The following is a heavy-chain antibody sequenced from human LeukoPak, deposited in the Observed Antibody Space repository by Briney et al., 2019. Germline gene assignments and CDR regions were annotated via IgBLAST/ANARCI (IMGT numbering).Heavy chain of an antibody. CDR3: ARHGNPYYDLLAGYLDY. CDR2: INHSGST. Sequence: SETLSLTCAVYGGSFSGYYWSWIRQPPGKGLEWIGEINHSGSTNYNPSLKSRVTISVDTSKNQFSLKLSSVTAADTAVYYCARHGNPYYDLLAGYLDYWGQGALVTVSS. CDR1: GGSFSGYY. D-gene: IGHD3-9*01. V-gene: IGHV4-34*01. J-gene: IGHJ4*02.